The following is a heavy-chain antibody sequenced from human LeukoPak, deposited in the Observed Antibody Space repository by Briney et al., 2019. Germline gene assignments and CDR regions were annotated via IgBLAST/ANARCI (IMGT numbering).Heavy chain of an antibody. CDR2: IYSGGST. D-gene: IGHD6-13*01. V-gene: IGHV3-66*01. Sequence: GGSLRLSCAASGFTVSSNYMSWVRQAPGKGLEWVSVIYSGGSTYYADSVKGRFTISRDNSKNTLYLQMNSLRAENTAVYYCARVKGRTSSPIDYWGQGTLVTVS. CDR3: ARVKGRTSSPIDY. CDR1: GFTVSSNY. J-gene: IGHJ4*02.